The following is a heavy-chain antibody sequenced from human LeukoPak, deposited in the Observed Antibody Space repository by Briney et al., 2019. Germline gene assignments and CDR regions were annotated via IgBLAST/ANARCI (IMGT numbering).Heavy chain of an antibody. D-gene: IGHD3-10*01. Sequence: SETLSLTCAVYGGSFSGYYWSWIRQPPGKGLEWIGEINHSGSTNYNPSLKSRVTISVDTSKNQFSLKLSSVTAADTAVYYCARGDPTVVRGVKIDYWGQGTLVTVSS. CDR2: INHSGST. CDR1: GGSFSGYY. V-gene: IGHV4-34*01. J-gene: IGHJ4*02. CDR3: ARGDPTVVRGVKIDY.